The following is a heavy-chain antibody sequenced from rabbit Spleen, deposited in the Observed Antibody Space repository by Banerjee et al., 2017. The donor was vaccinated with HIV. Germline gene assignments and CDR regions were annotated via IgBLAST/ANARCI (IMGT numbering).Heavy chain of an antibody. CDR3: ARSFSAYDYGIGL. J-gene: IGHJ4*01. V-gene: IGHV1S7*01. Sequence: QLKESGGGLVQPGGSLKLSCKASGFSLSSYYMNWVRQAPGKGLEWIGYIDPLFGITYYANWVNGRFSISRENAQNTVFLQMTSLTAADTATYFCARSFSAYDYGIGLWGPGTLVTVS. CDR1: GFSLSSYY. CDR2: IDPLFGIT. D-gene: IGHD2-1*01.